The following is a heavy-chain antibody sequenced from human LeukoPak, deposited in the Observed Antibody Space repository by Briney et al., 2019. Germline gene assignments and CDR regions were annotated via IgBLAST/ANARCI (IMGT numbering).Heavy chain of an antibody. D-gene: IGHD6-19*01. CDR2: INPNSGGT. Sequence: VASVKVSCKASGYTFTGYYMHWVRQAPGQGLEWMGRINPNSGGTNYAQKFQGRVAMTRDTSISTAYMELSRLRSDDTAVYYCAREAVAGHFDYWGQGTLVTVSS. CDR3: AREAVAGHFDY. V-gene: IGHV1-2*06. J-gene: IGHJ4*02. CDR1: GYTFTGYY.